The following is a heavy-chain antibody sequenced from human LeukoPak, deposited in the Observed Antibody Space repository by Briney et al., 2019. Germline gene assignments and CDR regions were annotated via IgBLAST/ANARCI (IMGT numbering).Heavy chain of an antibody. CDR3: ARGYYDFWSGYPPYGMDV. CDR1: GYTFTSYG. J-gene: IGHJ6*02. Sequence: ASVKVSCKASGYTFTSYGISWVRQAPGQGLEWMGWISAYNGNTNYARKLQGRVTMTTDTSTSTAYMELRSLRSDDTAVYYCARGYYDFWSGYPPYGMDVWGQGTTVTVSS. V-gene: IGHV1-18*01. CDR2: ISAYNGNT. D-gene: IGHD3-3*01.